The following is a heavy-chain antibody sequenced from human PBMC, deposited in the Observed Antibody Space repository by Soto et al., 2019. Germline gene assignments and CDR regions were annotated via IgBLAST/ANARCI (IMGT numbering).Heavy chain of an antibody. V-gene: IGHV5-51*01. CDR2: IYPGDSYT. D-gene: IGHD2-2*01. CDR3: ARVGCSSISCYYFDY. J-gene: IGHJ4*02. Sequence: GESRKISCKGSGYSFTSYWIGWVRQMPGKRLEWMGIIYPGDSYTRYSPSFQGQVTISADKSISTAYLQWSSLKASDTAMYYCARVGCSSISCYYFDYWGQGALVTVSS. CDR1: GYSFTSYW.